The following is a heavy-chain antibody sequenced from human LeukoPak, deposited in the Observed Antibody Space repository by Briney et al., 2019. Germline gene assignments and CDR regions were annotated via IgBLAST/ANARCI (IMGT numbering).Heavy chain of an antibody. Sequence: GGSLRLSCAASGFTFSDHIMDWVRQAPGKGLEWVGRIRKKDKSYTTEYAASVKGRFTISRDDSKSSLYLQMNSLKTEDTAVYYCTRDPMGYRATYYMDVWGKGTTVTVSS. CDR2: IRKKDKSYTT. V-gene: IGHV3-72*01. D-gene: IGHD2-15*01. J-gene: IGHJ6*03. CDR1: GFTFSDHI. CDR3: TRDPMGYRATYYMDV.